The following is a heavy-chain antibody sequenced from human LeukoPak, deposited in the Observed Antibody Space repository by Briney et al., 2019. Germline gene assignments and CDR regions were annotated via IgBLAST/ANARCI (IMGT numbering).Heavy chain of an antibody. CDR3: ARAGNQLLYFPYFDY. J-gene: IGHJ4*02. Sequence: SQTLSLTCTVSGGSISSGDYYWSWIRQPPGKGLEWIGYIYYSGSTYYNPSLKSRVTISVDTPKNQFSLKLSSVTAADTAVYYCARAGNQLLYFPYFDYWGQGTLVTVSS. CDR2: IYYSGST. V-gene: IGHV4-30-4*01. CDR1: GGSISSGDYY. D-gene: IGHD2-2*02.